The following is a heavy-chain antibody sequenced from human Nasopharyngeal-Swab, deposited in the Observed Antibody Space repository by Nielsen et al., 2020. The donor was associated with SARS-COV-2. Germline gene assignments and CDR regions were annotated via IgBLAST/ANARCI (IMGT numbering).Heavy chain of an antibody. V-gene: IGHV3-7*01. D-gene: IGHD1-26*01. Sequence: GGSLRLSCVVSQFAFGNYWMSWVRQAPGKGPEWVANIKQDGSEEYYVDSVKGRFTISRDNAKNSLYLQMNSLRAEDTAVYHCVTGGSYYVYWGQGTLVTVSS. CDR3: VTGGSYYVY. CDR1: QFAFGNYW. J-gene: IGHJ4*02. CDR2: IKQDGSEE.